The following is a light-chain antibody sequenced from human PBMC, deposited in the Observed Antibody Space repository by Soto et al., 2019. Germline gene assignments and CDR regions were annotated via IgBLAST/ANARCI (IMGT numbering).Light chain of an antibody. V-gene: IGLV2-11*01. CDR2: DVS. CDR3: CSDSGSYTFGV. CDR1: SSDVGGYNY. J-gene: IGLJ1*01. Sequence: QSALTQPRSVSGSPGPSVTISCTGTSSDVGGYNYVSWYQQHPGKAPKLMIYDVSKRPSGVPDRFSGSKSGNTASLTISGLQAEDEADYYGCSDSGSYTFGVFGTGTKVTVL.